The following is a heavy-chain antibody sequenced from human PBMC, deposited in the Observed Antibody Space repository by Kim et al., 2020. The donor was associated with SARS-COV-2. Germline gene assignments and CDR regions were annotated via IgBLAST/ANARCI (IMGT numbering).Heavy chain of an antibody. D-gene: IGHD2-15*01. CDR2: FDPEDGET. Sequence: ASVKVSCKVSGYTLTELSMHWVRQAPGKGLEWMGGFDPEDGETIYAQKFQGRVTMTEDTSTDTAYMELSSLRSEDTAVYYCATDRKGHCSGGSCYFALSYGMDVWGQGTTVTVSS. CDR1: GYTLTELS. V-gene: IGHV1-24*01. CDR3: ATDRKGHCSGGSCYFALSYGMDV. J-gene: IGHJ6*02.